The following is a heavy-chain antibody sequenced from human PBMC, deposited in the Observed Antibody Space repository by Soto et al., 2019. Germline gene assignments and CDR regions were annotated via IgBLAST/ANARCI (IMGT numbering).Heavy chain of an antibody. D-gene: IGHD5-18*01. CDR1: GFTFSGYW. CDR2: ISSDGSST. J-gene: IGHJ4*02. CDR3: VRWGTVLVPPTAPGGY. V-gene: IGHV3-74*01. Sequence: EVQLVESGGGLVQPGGSLRLCCAASGFTFSGYWMHWVRHVPGKGLVWVSRISSDGSSTDYADSVKGRFTISRDNTKNTLYLQMNSLRAEDTAVYYCVRWGTVLVPPTAPGGYWGQGTLVTVTS.